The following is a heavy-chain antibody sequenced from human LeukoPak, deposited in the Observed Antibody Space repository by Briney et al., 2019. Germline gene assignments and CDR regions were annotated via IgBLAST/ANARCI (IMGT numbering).Heavy chain of an antibody. J-gene: IGHJ4*02. D-gene: IGHD6-13*01. Sequence: GGSLRLSCAASGLXFSDYSITWVRQAPGKGLFWVSGISAGGGSTYYADSVKGRFTISRDNSRNTLYLQMNSLRAEDTAVYYCAKDAAGPEYWGQGTLVTVSS. CDR1: GLXFSDYS. V-gene: IGHV3-23*01. CDR3: AKDAAGPEY. CDR2: ISAGGGST.